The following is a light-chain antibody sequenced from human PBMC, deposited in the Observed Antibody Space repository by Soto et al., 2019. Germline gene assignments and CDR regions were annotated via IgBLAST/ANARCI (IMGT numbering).Light chain of an antibody. CDR2: DTS. CDR1: TGAVTSGHY. Sequence: QAVVTQEPSLTVSPGGTVTLTCGSSTGAVTSGHYPYWFQQKPGQAPRTLIYDTSNKHSWTPARFSGSLLGGKAALTLSGAQPEDDAEYYCLLSYSGEKVFGTVTKVTVL. J-gene: IGLJ1*01. CDR3: LLSYSGEKV. V-gene: IGLV7-46*01.